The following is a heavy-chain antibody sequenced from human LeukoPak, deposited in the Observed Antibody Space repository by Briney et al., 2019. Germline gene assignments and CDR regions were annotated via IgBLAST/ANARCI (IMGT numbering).Heavy chain of an antibody. CDR1: GFTFSSYA. CDR2: MKQDGSEE. CDR3: ARMSSSGYFL. V-gene: IGHV3-7*01. Sequence: GGSLRLSCAASGFTFSSYAMSWVRQAPGRGLERVANMKQDGSEEFFVDSTRGRFTISRDNAKRSLYLQMNSLRAEDTAVYYCARMSSSGYFLWGQGALVTVAS. J-gene: IGHJ4*02. D-gene: IGHD3-22*01.